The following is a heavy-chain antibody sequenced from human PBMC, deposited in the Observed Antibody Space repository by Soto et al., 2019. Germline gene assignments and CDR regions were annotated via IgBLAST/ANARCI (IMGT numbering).Heavy chain of an antibody. CDR1: GFTFSSYA. J-gene: IGHJ4*02. D-gene: IGHD3-22*01. CDR2: ISGSGGSI. Sequence: LRLSCAASGFTFSSYAMSWVRQAPGRGLRGVSAISGSGGSIYYADSVKGRFTISRDSSKSTLFLQMNSLRAEDTAVYYCAKNYPPAPYYYDSSGSYTDSWGQGTLVTVSS. V-gene: IGHV3-23*01. CDR3: AKNYPPAPYYYDSSGSYTDS.